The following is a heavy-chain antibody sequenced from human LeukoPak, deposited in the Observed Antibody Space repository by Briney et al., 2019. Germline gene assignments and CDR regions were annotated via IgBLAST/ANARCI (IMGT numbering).Heavy chain of an antibody. CDR1: GGSISSSSYH. CDR2: IYYSGST. Sequence: SETLSLTCSVSGGSISSSSYHWGWIRQPPGKGLEWIGSIYYSGSTYYNPSLKSRVTISVDTSKNQFSLKLSSVTAADTAVYYCARAVGAIPFDYWGQGTLVTVSS. D-gene: IGHD1-26*01. CDR3: ARAVGAIPFDY. J-gene: IGHJ4*02. V-gene: IGHV4-39*07.